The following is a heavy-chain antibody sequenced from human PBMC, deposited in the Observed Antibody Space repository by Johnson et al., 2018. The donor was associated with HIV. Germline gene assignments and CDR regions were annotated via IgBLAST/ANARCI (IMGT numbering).Heavy chain of an antibody. D-gene: IGHD1-26*01. CDR3: AKGIKKELGEDDAFDI. Sequence: VQLVESGGGLVQPGGSLRLSCAASGFTVSSNYMSWVRQAPGKGLEWVSVIYSGGSTYYADSVKCSFTITRDNSKNTLYLQMNSLRAEDTAVYYCAKGIKKELGEDDAFDIWGQGTMVTVSS. CDR2: IYSGGST. V-gene: IGHV3-66*01. J-gene: IGHJ3*02. CDR1: GFTVSSNY.